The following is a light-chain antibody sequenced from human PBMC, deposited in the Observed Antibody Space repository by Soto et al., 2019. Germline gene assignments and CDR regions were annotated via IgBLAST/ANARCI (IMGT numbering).Light chain of an antibody. J-gene: IGLJ3*02. CDR2: EVS. CDR3: SSYTTISTLEV. Sequence: QSVLTQPASVSGSPGQSITISCTGTSSDVGGYNYVSWYQQHPGKAPKLMIYEVSNRPSGVSNRFSGSKSGNTASLTISGLQAEDEADYYFSSYTTISTLEVFGGGTQLTVL. V-gene: IGLV2-14*01. CDR1: SSDVGGYNY.